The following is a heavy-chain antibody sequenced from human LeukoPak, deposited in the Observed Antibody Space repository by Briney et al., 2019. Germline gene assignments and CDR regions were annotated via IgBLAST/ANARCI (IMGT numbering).Heavy chain of an antibody. CDR2: ISSSGSTI. Sequence: DPGGSLRLSCAASGFTFSSYEMNWVRQAPGKGLEWVSYISSSGSTIYYADSVKGRFTISRDNAKNSLYLQMNSLRAKDTAVYYCARDPGYCTNGVCYTEYYFDYWGQGTLVTVSS. CDR3: ARDPGYCTNGVCYTEYYFDY. D-gene: IGHD2-8*01. CDR1: GFTFSSYE. J-gene: IGHJ4*02. V-gene: IGHV3-48*03.